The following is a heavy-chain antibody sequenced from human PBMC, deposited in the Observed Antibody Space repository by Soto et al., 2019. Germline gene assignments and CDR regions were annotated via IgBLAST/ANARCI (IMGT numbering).Heavy chain of an antibody. Sequence: ASVKVSFTASGYTFTSYGISWVRQAPGQGLEWMGWISAYNGNTNYAQKLQGRVTMTTDTSTSTAYMELRSLRSDDTAVYYSARDQDSSSYYYYGIDVWGQGTTVTVSS. CDR3: ARDQDSSSYYYYGIDV. CDR2: ISAYNGNT. V-gene: IGHV1-18*01. CDR1: GYTFTSYG. J-gene: IGHJ6*02. D-gene: IGHD6-13*01.